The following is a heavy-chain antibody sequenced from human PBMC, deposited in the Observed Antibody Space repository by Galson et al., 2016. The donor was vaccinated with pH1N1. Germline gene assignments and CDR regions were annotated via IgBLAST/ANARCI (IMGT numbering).Heavy chain of an antibody. Sequence: QSGAEVKKPGESLKISCKGSGYSFTNYWIAWVRQMPGKGLEWMGIIYPSDSDTRYSPSFQGQVTISADTSINTAYLQWSSLQASDTAVIYCARQDTSGFGFYHYGMDVWGQGTAVTVSS. V-gene: IGHV5-51*01. CDR3: ARQDTSGFGFYHYGMDV. CDR1: GYSFTNYW. J-gene: IGHJ6*02. D-gene: IGHD3-22*01. CDR2: IYPSDSDT.